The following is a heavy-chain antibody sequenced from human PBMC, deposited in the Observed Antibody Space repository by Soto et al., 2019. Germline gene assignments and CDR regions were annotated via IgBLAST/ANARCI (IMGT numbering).Heavy chain of an antibody. Sequence: QVTLKESGPVLVKPTETLTLTCTVSGFSLSNARMGVSWIRQPPGKALEWLAHIFSNDEKSYSTSLKSRLTISKDTSKRQVVLTMTNMDPVDTATYYCARTSRVGVFGVVTVRYNWFDPWGQGTLVTVSS. J-gene: IGHJ5*02. CDR1: GFSLSNARMG. CDR3: ARTSRVGVFGVVTVRYNWFDP. CDR2: IFSNDEK. V-gene: IGHV2-26*01. D-gene: IGHD3-3*01.